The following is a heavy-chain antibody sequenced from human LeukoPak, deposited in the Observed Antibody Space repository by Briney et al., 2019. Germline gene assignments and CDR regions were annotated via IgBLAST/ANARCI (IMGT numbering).Heavy chain of an antibody. CDR2: IYTSGST. D-gene: IGHD2-2*01. V-gene: IGHV4-4*07. CDR3: ARGWIVVVPAAISEWFDP. J-gene: IGHJ5*02. Sequence: SETLSLTCTVSGGSISSYYWSWIRQPAGKGLEWIGRIYTSGSTNYNPSLKSRVTISVDTSKNQFSLKLSSVTAADTAVYYCARGWIVVVPAAISEWFDPWGQGTLVTVSS. CDR1: GGSISSYY.